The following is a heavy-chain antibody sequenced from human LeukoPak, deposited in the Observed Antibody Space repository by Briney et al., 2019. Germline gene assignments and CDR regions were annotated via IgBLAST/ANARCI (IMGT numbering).Heavy chain of an antibody. CDR2: IYTSGST. J-gene: IGHJ6*02. CDR3: ARSGPFGAGPYYCYGMDV. V-gene: IGHV4-4*07. Sequence: PSGTLSLTCTVSGGSISSYYWSWIRQPAGKGLEWIGRIYTSGSTNYNPSLKSRVTMSVDTSKNQFSLKLSSVTAADTAVYYCARSGPFGAGPYYCYGMDVWGQGTTVTVSS. CDR1: GGSISSYY. D-gene: IGHD3/OR15-3a*01.